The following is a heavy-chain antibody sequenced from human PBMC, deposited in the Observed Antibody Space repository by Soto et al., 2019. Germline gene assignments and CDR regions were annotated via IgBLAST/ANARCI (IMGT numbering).Heavy chain of an antibody. J-gene: IGHJ4*02. CDR1: SGSISNYF. Sequence: PSETVSLTCTVSSGSISNYFWSWIRQPPGKGLEWIGYIYYSGTTRYNPSLQSRVTISIDTSRNQFSLKLTSVTAADTAVYYCARIYGDYDDYFDYWGQGTLVTVSS. V-gene: IGHV4-59*01. CDR3: ARIYGDYDDYFDY. CDR2: IYYSGTT. D-gene: IGHD4-17*01.